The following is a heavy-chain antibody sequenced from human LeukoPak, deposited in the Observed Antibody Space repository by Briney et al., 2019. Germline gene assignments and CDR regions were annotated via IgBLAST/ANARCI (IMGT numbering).Heavy chain of an antibody. J-gene: IGHJ3*02. V-gene: IGHV3-21*01. Sequence: GGSLRLSCAASGFTFSSYSMNWVRQAPGKGLEWVSSISSSSSYIYYADSVKGRFTISRDNAKNSLYLQMNSLRAEDTAVYYCARGTSLPDAFDIWGQGTMVTVSS. CDR2: ISSSSSYI. CDR3: ARGTSLPDAFDI. D-gene: IGHD1-26*01. CDR1: GFTFSSYS.